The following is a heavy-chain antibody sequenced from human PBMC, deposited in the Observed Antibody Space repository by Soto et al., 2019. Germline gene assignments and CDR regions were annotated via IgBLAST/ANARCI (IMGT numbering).Heavy chain of an antibody. CDR2: INSDESTT. CDR1: GFTFTTYW. D-gene: IGHD3-22*01. V-gene: IGHV3-74*03. J-gene: IGHJ4*02. Sequence: GGSLRLSCAASGFTFTTYWMHWVRQAPGKGLVWVSRINSDESTTTYADSVKGRFTISRDNAKNTLYLQMNSLRAEDTAVYYCARGPNRGNYYGTLDHWGQGTLVTVSS. CDR3: ARGPNRGNYYGTLDH.